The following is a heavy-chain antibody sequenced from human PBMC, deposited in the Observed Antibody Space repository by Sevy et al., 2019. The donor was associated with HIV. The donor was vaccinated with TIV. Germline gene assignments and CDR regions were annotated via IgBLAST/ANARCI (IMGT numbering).Heavy chain of an antibody. CDR3: TGGGDGGGMDV. CDR2: FDPEDGEA. D-gene: IGHD2-21*02. CDR1: GYTLTELS. V-gene: IGHV1-24*01. J-gene: IGHJ6*02. Sequence: ASVKVSCKVYGYTLTELSMHWVRQAPGKGLEWMGCFDPEDGEAIYSQSFQGRVTLTEDTSTDTAYMELSGLRSEDTAVYDCTGGGDGGGMDVWGQGTTVTVSS.